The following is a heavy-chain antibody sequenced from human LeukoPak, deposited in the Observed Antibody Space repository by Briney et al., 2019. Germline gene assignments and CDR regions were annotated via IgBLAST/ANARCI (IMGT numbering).Heavy chain of an antibody. D-gene: IGHD5-12*01. CDR2: IYYSGST. Sequence: SETLSLTCTVSGGSISSSSYYWGWIRQPPGKGLEWIGSIYYSGSTYYNPSLKSRVSISVDTSKNQFSLKLNSVTAADTAVYYCARDREWLRYGDHDAFDIWGQGTMVTVSS. V-gene: IGHV4-39*07. J-gene: IGHJ3*02. CDR1: GGSISSSSYY. CDR3: ARDREWLRYGDHDAFDI.